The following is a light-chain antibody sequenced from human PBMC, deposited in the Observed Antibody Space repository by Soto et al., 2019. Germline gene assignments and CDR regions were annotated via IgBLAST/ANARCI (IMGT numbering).Light chain of an antibody. V-gene: IGLV2-11*01. CDR3: CSYAGSYSYV. Sequence: QSVLTQPRSVSGSPGQSVAISCTGTSSDVGGYNYVSWYQQHPGKAPKLIIYDVNKRPSGVPDRFSGSSSGNTASLTISGLQAEDEADYFCCSYAGSYSYVFGTGTKVTVL. CDR1: SSDVGGYNY. CDR2: DVN. J-gene: IGLJ1*01.